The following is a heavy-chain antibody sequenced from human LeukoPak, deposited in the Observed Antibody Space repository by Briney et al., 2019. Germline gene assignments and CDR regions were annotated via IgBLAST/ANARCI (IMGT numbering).Heavy chain of an antibody. CDR1: GGSFSGYY. V-gene: IGHV4-34*01. Sequence: SETLSLTCAVYGGSFSGYYWSWIRQPPGKGLEWIGEINHSGSTNYNPSLKSRVTVSVDTSKNQFSLKLSSVTAADTAVYYCARARAVAGTPYYYGMDVWGQGTTVTVSS. D-gene: IGHD6-19*01. CDR2: INHSGST. CDR3: ARARAVAGTPYYYGMDV. J-gene: IGHJ6*02.